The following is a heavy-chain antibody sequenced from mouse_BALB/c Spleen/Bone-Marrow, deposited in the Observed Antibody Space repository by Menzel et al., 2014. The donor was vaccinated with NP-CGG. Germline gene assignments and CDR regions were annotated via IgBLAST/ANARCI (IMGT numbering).Heavy chain of an antibody. Sequence: VQLQQSGAELMRPGASVKISCKATGCTFRNYWIEWVKQRPGHGLEWIGEILPGSYSTNYNEKLKGKSTFTADTSSNTAYMQLSSLTSEDSAVYYCARRVGFPWFAYWGQGTLVTVPA. CDR1: GCTFRNYW. CDR2: ILPGSYST. V-gene: IGHV1-9*01. D-gene: IGHD2-2*01. J-gene: IGHJ3*01. CDR3: ARRVGFPWFAY.